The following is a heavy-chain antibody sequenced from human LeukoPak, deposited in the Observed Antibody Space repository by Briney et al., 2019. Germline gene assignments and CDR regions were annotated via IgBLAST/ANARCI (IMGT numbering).Heavy chain of an antibody. CDR3: ARDQGGERWFDP. Sequence: GGSLRLSCAASEFTFGSYAMNWVRQAPGKGLELVSSISSGSSFIYYADSVKGRFTISRDNAKNSLYLQMNSLRAEDTAIYYCARDQGGERWFDPWGQGTLVTVSS. J-gene: IGHJ5*02. CDR2: ISSGSSFI. V-gene: IGHV3-21*01. D-gene: IGHD3-16*01. CDR1: EFTFGSYA.